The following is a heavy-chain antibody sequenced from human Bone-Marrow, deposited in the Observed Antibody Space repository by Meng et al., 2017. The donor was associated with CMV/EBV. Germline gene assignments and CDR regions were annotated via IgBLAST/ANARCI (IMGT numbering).Heavy chain of an antibody. Sequence: SETLSLTCAVYGGSFSGYYWSWIRQPPGKGLKWIGEINHSGSTNYNPSLKSRVTISVDTSKNQFSLKLSSVTAADTAVYYCARVPYSSSWGYFDYWGQGTLVTVSS. J-gene: IGHJ4*02. CDR2: INHSGST. CDR1: GGSFSGYY. CDR3: ARVPYSSSWGYFDY. D-gene: IGHD6-13*01. V-gene: IGHV4-34*01.